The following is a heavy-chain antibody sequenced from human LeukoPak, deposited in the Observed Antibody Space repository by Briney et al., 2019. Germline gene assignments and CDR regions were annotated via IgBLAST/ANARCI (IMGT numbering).Heavy chain of an antibody. CDR1: GFTFSSYA. D-gene: IGHD5-24*01. J-gene: IGHJ4*02. CDR2: ISGSGGTT. Sequence: PGGSLRLSCEASGFTFSSYAMSWVRQAPGKGLEWVSAISGSGGTTNYADSVKGRLTISRDNSKNTLYLQMNSLRAEDTAMYYCARGDGYNFFDCWGQGVLVTVSS. V-gene: IGHV3-23*01. CDR3: ARGDGYNFFDC.